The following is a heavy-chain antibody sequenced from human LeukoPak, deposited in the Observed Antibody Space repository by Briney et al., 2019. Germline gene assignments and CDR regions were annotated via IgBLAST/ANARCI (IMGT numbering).Heavy chain of an antibody. CDR3: ARDAVAVDYGGNFGGFGY. D-gene: IGHD4-23*01. J-gene: IGHJ4*02. V-gene: IGHV1-69*13. Sequence: SVKVSCKASGGTFSSYAISWVRQAPGQGLEWMGGIIPIFGTANYAQKFQGRVTITADESTSTAYKELSSLRSEDTAVYYCARDAVAVDYGGNFGGFGYWGQGTLVTVSS. CDR2: IIPIFGTA. CDR1: GGTFSSYA.